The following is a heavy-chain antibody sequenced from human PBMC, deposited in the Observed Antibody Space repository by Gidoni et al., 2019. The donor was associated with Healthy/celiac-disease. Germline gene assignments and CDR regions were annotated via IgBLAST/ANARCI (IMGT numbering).Heavy chain of an antibody. Sequence: EVQLVESGGGWVQPGGSLRLSCAASGFTFSSYSMHWVRQAPGKGLEWVSYISSSSSTIYYADSVKGRFTISRDNAKNSLYLQMNSLRDEDTAVYYCARDTYYYDSSGYYPVYFQHWGQGTLVTVSS. CDR2: ISSSSSTI. CDR3: ARDTYYYDSSGYYPVYFQH. D-gene: IGHD3-22*01. J-gene: IGHJ1*01. V-gene: IGHV3-48*02. CDR1: GFTFSSYS.